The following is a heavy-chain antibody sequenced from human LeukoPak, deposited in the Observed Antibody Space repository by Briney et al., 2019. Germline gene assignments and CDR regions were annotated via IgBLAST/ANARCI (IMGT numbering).Heavy chain of an antibody. CDR2: MPYSGST. D-gene: IGHD2-8*01. V-gene: IGHV4-39*07. Sequence: SETLSLTCTVSGGSISSSSYYWGWIRQPPGKGLEWIGSMPYSGSTHYNPSLKSRVTIPVDTSKNQFSLKVSSVTAADTAVYYCARAKVSQTGVYYHYMDVWGKGTTVTVSS. J-gene: IGHJ6*03. CDR3: ARAKVSQTGVYYHYMDV. CDR1: GGSISSSSYY.